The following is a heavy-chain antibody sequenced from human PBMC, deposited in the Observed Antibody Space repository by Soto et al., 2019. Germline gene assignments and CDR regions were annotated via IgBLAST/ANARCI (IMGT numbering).Heavy chain of an antibody. V-gene: IGHV4-31*02. Sequence: LCGGSISSGGYYWSWIRQHPGKGLEWIGYIYYSGSTYYNPSLKSRVTISVDTSKNQFSLKLSSVTAADTAVYYCASNDSSGYYYVSDWGQGTLVTVSS. CDR2: IYYSGST. J-gene: IGHJ4*02. D-gene: IGHD3-22*01. CDR1: GGSISSGGYY. CDR3: ASNDSSGYYYVSD.